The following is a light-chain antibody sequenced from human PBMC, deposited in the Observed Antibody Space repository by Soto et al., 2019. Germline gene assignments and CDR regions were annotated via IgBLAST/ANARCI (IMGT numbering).Light chain of an antibody. V-gene: IGLV2-23*02. CDR1: SSDVGSYNL. J-gene: IGLJ2*01. CDR3: CSDAGRDVV. CDR2: EVS. Sequence: QSALTQPASVSGSPGQSITISCTGTSSDVGSYNLVSWYQQHPGKAPKLMIYEVSKRPSGVSNRFSGSKSGNTASLTISGLQAEDGDDYYCCSDAGRDVVFGGGTQLTVL.